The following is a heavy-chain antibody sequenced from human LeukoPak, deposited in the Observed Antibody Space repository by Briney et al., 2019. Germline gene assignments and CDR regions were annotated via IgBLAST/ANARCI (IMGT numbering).Heavy chain of an antibody. CDR1: GLTFSTYS. D-gene: IGHD6-6*01. Sequence: GGSLRLSCAASGLTFSTYSMNWVRQAPGKGLEWVSYTSPSATTIYYADSVKGRFTISRDNAKNSLYLQMNSLRAEDTAVYYCAREYSSSSGRSFDYWGQGTLVTVSS. CDR3: AREYSSSSGRSFDY. V-gene: IGHV3-48*01. CDR2: TSPSATTI. J-gene: IGHJ4*02.